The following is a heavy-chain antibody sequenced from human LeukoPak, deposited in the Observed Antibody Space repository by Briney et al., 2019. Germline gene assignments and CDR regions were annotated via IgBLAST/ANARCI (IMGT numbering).Heavy chain of an antibody. CDR1: GFTFSDYY. J-gene: IGHJ6*02. Sequence: GGSLRLSCAASGFTFSDYYMSWIRQAPGKGLEWVANIERDGSEKYYVDSVKGRFIISRDNAKNSLYLEMNSLRAEDTAVYYCARDWRYCSSSSCLAMDVWGQGTTVTVSS. CDR3: ARDWRYCSSSSCLAMDV. V-gene: IGHV3-7*01. CDR2: IERDGSEK. D-gene: IGHD2-2*01.